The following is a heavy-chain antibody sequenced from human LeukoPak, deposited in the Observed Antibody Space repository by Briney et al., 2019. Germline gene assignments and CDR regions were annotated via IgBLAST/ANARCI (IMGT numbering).Heavy chain of an antibody. Sequence: ASVKVSCKASGGTFSSYAISWVRQAPGQGLEWMGGIIPIFGTANYAQKFQGGVTITADESTSTAYMELSSLRSEDTAVYYCARDVEDIVVVPAAIRPTYNWFDPWGQGTLVTVSS. CDR3: ARDVEDIVVVPAAIRPTYNWFDP. CDR1: GGTFSSYA. CDR2: IIPIFGTA. J-gene: IGHJ5*02. D-gene: IGHD2-2*01. V-gene: IGHV1-69*13.